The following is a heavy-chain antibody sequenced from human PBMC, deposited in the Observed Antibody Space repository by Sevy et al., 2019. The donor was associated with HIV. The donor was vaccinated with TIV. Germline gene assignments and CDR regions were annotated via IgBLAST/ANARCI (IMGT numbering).Heavy chain of an antibody. CDR1: GGSISSGVYY. J-gene: IGHJ6*02. CDR3: GRGRLGGKGEYIFQNYYYYGMDV. D-gene: IGHD3-9*01. CDR2: IHYTGST. V-gene: IGHV4-30-4*01. Sequence: SETLSLTCTVSGGSISSGVYYWSWIRQPPGKGLEWIGYIHYTGSTFYNPSLKSRITISLDTAKNQFSLKLSFVTAAETADYYLGRGRLGGKGEYIFQNYYYYGMDVWGQGTTVTVSS.